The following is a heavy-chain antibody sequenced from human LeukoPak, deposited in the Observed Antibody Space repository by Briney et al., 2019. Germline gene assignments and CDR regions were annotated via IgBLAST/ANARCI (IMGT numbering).Heavy chain of an antibody. CDR3: ARTQSQSGSYRYYFGY. CDR2: VYYISNT. V-gene: IGHV4-61*08. CDR1: GASVGSAGYY. Sequence: SETLSLTCTVSGASVGSAGYYWSWIRQPPGEGLEWIGYVYYISNTNYNPSLKSRVTMSVNPSENQFSLKLNSVTAADTAMYYCARTQSQSGSYRYYFGYWGQGTLVTVSS. D-gene: IGHD1-26*01. J-gene: IGHJ4*02.